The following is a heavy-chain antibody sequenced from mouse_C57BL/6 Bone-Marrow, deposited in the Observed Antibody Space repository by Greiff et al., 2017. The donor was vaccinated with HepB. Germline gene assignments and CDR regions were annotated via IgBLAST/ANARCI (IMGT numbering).Heavy chain of an antibody. CDR1: GYTFTSYT. V-gene: IGHV1-4*01. Sequence: QVQLKESGAELARPGASVKMSCKASGYTFTSYTMHWVKQRPGPGLEWIGYINPSSGYTKYNQKFKDKATLTADKSSSTAYMQLSSLTSEDSAVYYCARGGRGFAYWGQGTLVTVSA. D-gene: IGHD6-1*01. CDR2: INPSSGYT. J-gene: IGHJ3*01. CDR3: ARGGRGFAY.